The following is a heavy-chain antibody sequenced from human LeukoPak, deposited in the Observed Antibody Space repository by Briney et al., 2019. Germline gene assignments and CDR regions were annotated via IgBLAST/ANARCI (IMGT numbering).Heavy chain of an antibody. CDR1: GGSISSYY. V-gene: IGHV4-59*12. J-gene: IGHJ4*02. Sequence: SEILSLTCTVSGGSISSYYWSWIRQPPGKGLEWIGYIYYSGSTNNNPSLKSRVTISVDKSKNQISLKLSSVTAADTAVYYCARDLSHYYYGSGSYYDYWGQGTLVTVSS. D-gene: IGHD3-10*01. CDR2: IYYSGST. CDR3: ARDLSHYYYGSGSYYDY.